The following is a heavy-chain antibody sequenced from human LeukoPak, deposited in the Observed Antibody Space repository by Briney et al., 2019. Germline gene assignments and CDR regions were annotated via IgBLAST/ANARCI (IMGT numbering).Heavy chain of an antibody. V-gene: IGHV1-69*05. CDR1: GYTFTGYG. CDR3: ASESAFGGFRDAFDI. J-gene: IGHJ3*02. Sequence: ASMKVSCKASGYTFTGYGLSWVRQAPGQGLEWMGRIIPIFGTANYAQKFQGRVTITTDESTSTAYMELSSLRSEDTAVYYCASESAFGGFRDAFDIWGQGTMVTVSS. CDR2: IIPIFGTA. D-gene: IGHD4-23*01.